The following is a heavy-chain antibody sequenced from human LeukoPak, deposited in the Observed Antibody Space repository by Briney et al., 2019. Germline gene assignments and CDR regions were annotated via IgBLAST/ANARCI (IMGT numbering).Heavy chain of an antibody. CDR3: ARLRIAVAGTDYFDY. J-gene: IGHJ4*02. V-gene: IGHV4-39*01. CDR2: IYYSGST. D-gene: IGHD6-19*01. Sequence: SETPSLTCTVSGGSISSSSYYWGWIRQPPGKGLEWIGSIYYSGSTYYNPSLKSRVTISVDTSKNQFSLKLSSVTAADTAVYYCARLRIAVAGTDYFDYWGQGTLVTVSS. CDR1: GGSISSSSYY.